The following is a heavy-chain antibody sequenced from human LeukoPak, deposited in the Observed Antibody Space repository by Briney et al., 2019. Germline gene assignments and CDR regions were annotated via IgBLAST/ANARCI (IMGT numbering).Heavy chain of an antibody. J-gene: IGHJ4*02. CDR1: GFAFSTYA. Sequence: GGSLRLSCAASGFAFSTYAMSWVREAPGKGLEWVSAISNGGGSTYYGDSVKGRFTISRDNSKNTLHLQMNSLRAEDTSIYYCAKRSLSYDSSGHLHYFDYWGQGTLVTVSS. D-gene: IGHD3-22*01. CDR3: AKRSLSYDSSGHLHYFDY. V-gene: IGHV3-23*01. CDR2: ISNGGGST.